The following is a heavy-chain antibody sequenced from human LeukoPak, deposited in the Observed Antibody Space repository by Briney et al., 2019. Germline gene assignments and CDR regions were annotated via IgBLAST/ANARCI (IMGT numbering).Heavy chain of an antibody. CDR3: ARGLHCGGASCYSADY. V-gene: IGHV4-34*01. Sequence: SETMSLTSPVYGGSFGGYYWSWIRQPPRKVRGWNGEINHRVSTNFNPSLRSRVTISGDTSKKQCSLMLSSVTAADTAVYYCARGLHCGGASCYSADYCREATLVT. J-gene: IGHJ4*02. CDR2: INHRVST. D-gene: IGHD2-15*01. CDR1: GGSFGGYY.